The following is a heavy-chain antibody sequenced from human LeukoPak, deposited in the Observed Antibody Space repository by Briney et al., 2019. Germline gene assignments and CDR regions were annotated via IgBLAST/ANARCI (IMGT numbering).Heavy chain of an antibody. CDR1: GGSISSGGYY. D-gene: IGHD2-2*03. V-gene: IGHV4-31*03. CDR3: ARSLGYCSSTSCYGLAY. J-gene: IGHJ4*02. Sequence: SETLSLTCTVSGGSISSGGYYWSWIRQHPGKGLEWIGYIYYSGSTYYNPSLKSRVTISVDTSKNQLSLKLSSVTAADTAVYYCARSLGYCSSTSCYGLAYWGQGTLVTVSS. CDR2: IYYSGST.